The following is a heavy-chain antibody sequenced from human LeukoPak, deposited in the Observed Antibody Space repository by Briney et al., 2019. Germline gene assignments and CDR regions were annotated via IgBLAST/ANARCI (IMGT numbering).Heavy chain of an antibody. V-gene: IGHV4-59*08. Sequence: SETLSLTCTVSGVSMSSYYWSWIRQPPGKGLEWIGYIYYSGSTKYNPSLKSRVTISGDKSKNQFSLKLSSVTATDTAVYYCARGARAGYNLEPFDYWGQGTLVTVSS. CDR3: ARGARAGYNLEPFDY. CDR1: GVSMSSYY. J-gene: IGHJ4*02. D-gene: IGHD5-24*01. CDR2: IYYSGST.